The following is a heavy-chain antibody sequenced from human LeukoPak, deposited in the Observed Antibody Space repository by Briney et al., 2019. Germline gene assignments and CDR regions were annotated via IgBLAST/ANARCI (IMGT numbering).Heavy chain of an antibody. Sequence: SETLSLTCAVYGGSFSGYYWTWIRQPPGKGLEWIGEISHSGSTNYNPSLKSRVTISVDTSKNQFSLKLSSVTAADTAVYYCARVPAMVTGIYYYYMDVWGKGTTVTVSS. J-gene: IGHJ6*03. CDR2: ISHSGST. CDR1: GGSFSGYY. CDR3: ARVPAMVTGIYYYYMDV. D-gene: IGHD5-18*01. V-gene: IGHV4-34*01.